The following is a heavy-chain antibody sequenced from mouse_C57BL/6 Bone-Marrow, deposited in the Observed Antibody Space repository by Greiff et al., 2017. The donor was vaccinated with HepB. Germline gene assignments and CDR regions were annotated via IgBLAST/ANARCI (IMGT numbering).Heavy chain of an antibody. Sequence: QVTLKESGPGILQSSQTLSLTCSFSGFSLSTSGMGVSWIRQPSGKGLEWLAHIYWDDDKRYNPSLKSRLTISKDTSRNQVFLKITSVDTADTATYYCARSKGGSPMDYWGQGTSVTVSS. CDR1: GFSLSTSGMG. D-gene: IGHD3-3*01. CDR3: ARSKGGSPMDY. CDR2: IYWDDDK. J-gene: IGHJ4*01. V-gene: IGHV8-12*01.